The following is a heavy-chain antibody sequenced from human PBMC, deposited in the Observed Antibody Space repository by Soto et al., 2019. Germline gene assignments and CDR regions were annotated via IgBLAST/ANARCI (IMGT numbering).Heavy chain of an antibody. CDR1: GFTFSSYA. V-gene: IGHV3-23*01. Sequence: HPGGSLRLSCAASGFTFSSYAMSWVRQAPGKRLEWVSAISGSGGSTYYADSVKGRFTISRDNSKNTLYLQMNSLRAEDTAVYYCAKDARWYYDFWSGHLGSRDYYYYGMDVWGQGTTVTVSS. CDR2: ISGSGGST. CDR3: AKDARWYYDFWSGHLGSRDYYYYGMDV. D-gene: IGHD3-3*01. J-gene: IGHJ6*02.